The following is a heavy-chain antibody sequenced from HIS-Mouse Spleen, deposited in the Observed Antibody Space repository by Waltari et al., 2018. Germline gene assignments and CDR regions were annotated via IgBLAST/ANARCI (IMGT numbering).Heavy chain of an antibody. Sequence: QVQLQQWGAGLLKPSETLSLTCAVYGGSFSGYYWSWIRQPPGKGLEWIGEINHSGSTNSTPSLKSRVTISVDTSKNQFSLKLSSVTAADTAVYYCARGRGYDYVWGSYRYTGYYFDYWGQGTLVTVSS. CDR3: ARGRGYDYVWGSYRYTGYYFDY. V-gene: IGHV4-34*01. J-gene: IGHJ4*02. CDR1: GGSFSGYY. CDR2: INHSGST. D-gene: IGHD3-16*02.